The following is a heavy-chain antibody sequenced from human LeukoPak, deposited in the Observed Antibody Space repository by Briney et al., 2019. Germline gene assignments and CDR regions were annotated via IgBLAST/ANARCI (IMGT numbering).Heavy chain of an antibody. V-gene: IGHV1-46*01. D-gene: IGHD2-15*01. CDR3: ARDGGGGTLYYYYYMDV. CDR1: GYTFTSYY. Sequence: ASVKVSCKASGYTFTSYYMHWVRQAPGQGLEWMGIINPSGGSTSYAQKFQGRVTMTRDMSTSTVYMELSSLRSEDTAVYYCARDGGGGTLYYYYYMDVWGKGTTVTVSS. CDR2: INPSGGST. J-gene: IGHJ6*03.